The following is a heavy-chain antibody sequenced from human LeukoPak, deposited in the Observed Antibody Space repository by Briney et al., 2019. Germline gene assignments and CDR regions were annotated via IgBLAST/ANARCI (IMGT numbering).Heavy chain of an antibody. D-gene: IGHD3-16*01. V-gene: IGHV3-23*01. CDR1: RFAFSNYG. CDR2: ISGSGGST. J-gene: IGHJ5*01. CDR3: ARWGHDRGFDS. Sequence: PGGSLRLSCAVSRFAFSNYGMSWVRQAPGKGLEWVSAISGSGGSTYYADSVKGRFTISRDNAKNSLYLQMNSLRVEDTAVYYCARWGHDRGFDSWGQGSLVTVSS.